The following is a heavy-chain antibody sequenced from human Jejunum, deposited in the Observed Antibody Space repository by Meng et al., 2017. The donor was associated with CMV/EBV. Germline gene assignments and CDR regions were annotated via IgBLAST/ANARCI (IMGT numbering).Heavy chain of an antibody. J-gene: IGHJ4*02. CDR1: GGSFSTCP. CDR3: ARGRGNQPLFDY. V-gene: IGHV1-69*10. CDR2: LITCLYKA. D-gene: IGHD2/OR15-2a*01. Sequence: QVQLVQSRAAVSKPGSSVKVACKTSGGSFSTCPFSRVRQAPGQRLEWIGGLITCLYKAKSATRFQDRVTFTADETTTTAYMETGSLTFEDTAVYFCARGRGNQPLFDYWGQGTVVTVSS.